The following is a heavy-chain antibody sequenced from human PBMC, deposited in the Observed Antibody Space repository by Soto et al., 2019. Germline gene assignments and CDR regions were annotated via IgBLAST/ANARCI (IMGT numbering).Heavy chain of an antibody. Sequence: ASVKVSCKASGGTFSSYAISWVRQAPGQGLEWMGGIIPIFGTANYAQKFQGRVTITADESTSTAYMELSSLRSEDTAVYYCARATYSSSWYFGWFDPWGQGTLVTVSS. D-gene: IGHD6-13*01. V-gene: IGHV1-69*13. CDR3: ARATYSSSWYFGWFDP. CDR1: GGTFSSYA. J-gene: IGHJ5*02. CDR2: IIPIFGTA.